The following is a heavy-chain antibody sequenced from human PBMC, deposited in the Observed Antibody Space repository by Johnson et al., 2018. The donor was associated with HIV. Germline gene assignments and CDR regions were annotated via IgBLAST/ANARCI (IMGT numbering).Heavy chain of an antibody. CDR1: GFTFSRYG. CDR3: AKEKNGYHWTFDI. CDR2: VSYDGSKK. V-gene: IGHV3-30*18. J-gene: IGHJ3*02. Sequence: QVQLVESGGGVVQPGRSLRLSCAASGFTFSRYGMHWVRQAPGKGLEWVAIVSYDGSKKYYADSVKGRFTISRDNSKNTLYLQMNSLRAEDTAVYYCAKEKNGYHWTFDIWGQGTMVTVSS. D-gene: IGHD5-24*01.